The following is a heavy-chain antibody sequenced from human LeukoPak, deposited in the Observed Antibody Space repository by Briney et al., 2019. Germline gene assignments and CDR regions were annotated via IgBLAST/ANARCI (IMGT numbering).Heavy chain of an antibody. Sequence: GGSLRLSFAGSGFIFSQFWLEWVRQVPGKGPVWVARINGDGRRTNYEDYVKGRFTISRDNAKNTLYLQMNSLRAEDTAVYYCARDGLPAARDIWGQGTMVTVSS. CDR2: INGDGRRT. CDR3: ARDGLPAARDI. CDR1: GFIFSQFW. D-gene: IGHD6-6*01. J-gene: IGHJ3*02. V-gene: IGHV3-74*01.